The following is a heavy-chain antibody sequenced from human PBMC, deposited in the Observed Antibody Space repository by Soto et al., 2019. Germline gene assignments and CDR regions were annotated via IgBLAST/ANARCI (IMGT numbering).Heavy chain of an antibody. CDR1: GFIFSDKS. CDR3: ARGIVELINSFGFDH. D-gene: IGHD3-22*01. J-gene: IGHJ4*02. V-gene: IGHV3-30-3*01. CDR2: ISYDGSNK. Sequence: GGALRLSCAASGFIFSDKSMHWVRQAPGKGLEWVAVISYDGSNKYYADSVKGRFTISRDNSKNTLYLQMNSLRAEDTALFYCARGIVELINSFGFDHWGQGALVTVSS.